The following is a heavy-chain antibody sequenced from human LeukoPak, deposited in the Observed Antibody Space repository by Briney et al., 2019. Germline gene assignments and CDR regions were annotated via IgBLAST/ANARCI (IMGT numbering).Heavy chain of an antibody. CDR1: GYTFTGYY. Sequence: ASVKVSCKASGYTFTGYYMHWVRQAPGQGLEWMGWINPDSGGTNYAQKFQGRVTMTRDMFISTAYMELSRLRSDDTAVYYCARAEGVRDFWSGFVYYYYYMDVWGKGTTVTVSS. D-gene: IGHD3-3*01. CDR3: ARAEGVRDFWSGFVYYYYYMDV. J-gene: IGHJ6*03. V-gene: IGHV1-2*02. CDR2: INPDSGGT.